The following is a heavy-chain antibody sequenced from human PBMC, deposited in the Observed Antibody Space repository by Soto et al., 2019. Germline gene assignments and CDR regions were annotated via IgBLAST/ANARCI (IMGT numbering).Heavy chain of an antibody. CDR2: IWYDGSNK. V-gene: IGHV3-33*01. D-gene: IGHD6-6*01. Sequence: GGSLRLSCAASGFTFSSYGMHWVRQAPGKGLEWVAVIWYDGSNKYYADSVKGRFTIARDNSKNTLYLQMNSLGAEDTAVYYCASKSSSHAFDIWGQGTMVTVSS. CDR1: GFTFSSYG. J-gene: IGHJ3*02. CDR3: ASKSSSHAFDI.